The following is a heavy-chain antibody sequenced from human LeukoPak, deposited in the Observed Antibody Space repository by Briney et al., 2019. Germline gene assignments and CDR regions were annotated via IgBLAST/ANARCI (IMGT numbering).Heavy chain of an antibody. D-gene: IGHD3-22*01. CDR1: GFAFSSYA. CDR2: ISGSDYST. V-gene: IGHV3-23*01. Sequence: GGSLRLSCAASGFAFSSYAMSWVRQAPGKGLEWVSAISGSDYSTYYADSVKGRFTISKNTLYLQMNSLRAEDTAVYYCAKRTSGYYSQYEYFQHWGLGTLVTVSS. J-gene: IGHJ1*01. CDR3: AKRTSGYYSQYEYFQH.